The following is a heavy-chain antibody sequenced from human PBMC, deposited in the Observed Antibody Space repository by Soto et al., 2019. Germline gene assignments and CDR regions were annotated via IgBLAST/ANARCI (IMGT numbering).Heavy chain of an antibody. CDR3: AKEGLDEVVTATHFDY. V-gene: IGHV3-30*18. CDR1: GFTFSSYG. J-gene: IGHJ4*02. D-gene: IGHD2-21*02. Sequence: QVQLVESGGGVVQPGRSLRLSCAASGFTFSSYGMHWVRQAPGKGLEWVAVISYDGSNKYYADSVKGRFTISRDNSKNTLYLQMNSLRAEDTAVYYCAKEGLDEVVTATHFDYWGQGTLVTVSS. CDR2: ISYDGSNK.